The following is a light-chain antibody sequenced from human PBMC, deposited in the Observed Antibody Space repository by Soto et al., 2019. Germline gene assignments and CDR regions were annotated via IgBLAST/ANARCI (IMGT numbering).Light chain of an antibody. CDR2: KAT. CDR1: QSIGSW. J-gene: IGKJ2*01. CDR3: QQYNDFQYT. Sequence: DIQMTQSPSTLSASVGDGVTITCRASQSIGSWLAWYQQKPGKAPKLLNYKATNLQSGVPSRFSGSGSGTDFSLTISSLQPVDSATYFCQQYNDFQYTFGPGTKLEI. V-gene: IGKV1-5*03.